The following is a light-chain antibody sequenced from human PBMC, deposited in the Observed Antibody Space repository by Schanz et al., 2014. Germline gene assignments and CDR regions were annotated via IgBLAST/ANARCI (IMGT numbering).Light chain of an antibody. CDR2: GAS. Sequence: EIVLTQSPGTLSLSPGERATLSCRASHNINNYLAWYQQKPGQAPRLLISGASSRATGIPDRFSGSGSGTDFTLTISRLEPDDFAVYFCQQRDNWPLTFGPGTKVLFK. V-gene: IGKV3-11*01. J-gene: IGKJ3*01. CDR3: QQRDNWPLT. CDR1: HNINNY.